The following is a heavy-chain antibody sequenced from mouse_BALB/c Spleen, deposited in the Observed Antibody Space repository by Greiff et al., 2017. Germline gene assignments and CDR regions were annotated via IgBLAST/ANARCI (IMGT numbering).Heavy chain of an antibody. CDR3: ARGVRGAWFAY. D-gene: IGHD2-14*01. Sequence: EVQVVESGGGLVKPGGSLKLSCAASGFTFSSYAMSWVRQTPEKRLEWVASISSGGSTYYPDSVKGRFTISRDNARNILYLQMSSLRSEDTAMYYCARGVRGAWFAYWGQGTLVTVSA. J-gene: IGHJ3*01. CDR1: GFTFSSYA. CDR2: ISSGGST. V-gene: IGHV5-6-5*01.